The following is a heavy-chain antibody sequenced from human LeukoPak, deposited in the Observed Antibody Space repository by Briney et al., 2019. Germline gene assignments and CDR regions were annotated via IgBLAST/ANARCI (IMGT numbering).Heavy chain of an antibody. D-gene: IGHD2-15*01. V-gene: IGHV4-39*07. CDR3: ARDQLSVVDY. CDR1: GGSISSSSYY. Sequence: SETLSLTCTVSGGSISSSSYYWGWIRQPPGKGLEWIGSIYYSGSTYYNPSLKSRVTISVDTSKNQFSLKLSSVTAADTAVCYCARDQLSVVDYWGQGTLVTVSS. J-gene: IGHJ4*02. CDR2: IYYSGST.